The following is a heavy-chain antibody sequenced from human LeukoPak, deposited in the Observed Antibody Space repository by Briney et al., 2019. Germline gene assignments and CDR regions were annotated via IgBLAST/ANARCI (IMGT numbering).Heavy chain of an antibody. D-gene: IGHD4-17*01. CDR2: ISSSGSTI. CDR3: ASFRKVGDYSLYYFDY. V-gene: IGHV3-48*03. CDR1: GFTFSSYE. J-gene: IGHJ4*02. Sequence: PGGSLRLSCAASGFTFSSYEMNWVRQAPGKGLEWVSFISSSGSTIYYADSVKGRFTISRDNAKNSLYLQMNSLRAEDTAVYYCASFRKVGDYSLYYFDYWGQGTLVTVSS.